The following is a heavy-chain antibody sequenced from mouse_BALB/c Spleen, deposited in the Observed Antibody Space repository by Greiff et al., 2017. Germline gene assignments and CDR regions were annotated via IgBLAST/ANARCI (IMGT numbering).Heavy chain of an antibody. CDR1: GYTFTSYV. CDR2: INPYNDGT. CDR3: AREEVYDYDGNYAMDY. D-gene: IGHD2-4*01. J-gene: IGHJ4*01. V-gene: IGHV1-14*01. Sequence: VQLKQSGPELVKPGASVKMSCKASGYTFTSYVMHWVKQKPGQGLEWIGYINPYNDGTKYNEKFKGKATLTSDKSSSTAYMELSSLTSEDSAVYYCAREEVYDYDGNYAMDYWGQGTSVTVSS.